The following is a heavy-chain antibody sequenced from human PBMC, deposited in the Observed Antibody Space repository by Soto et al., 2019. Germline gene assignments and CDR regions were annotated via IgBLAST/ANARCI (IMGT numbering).Heavy chain of an antibody. CDR1: GGSISSGDYY. D-gene: IGHD2-8*01. V-gene: IGHV4-30-4*01. J-gene: IGHJ4*02. CDR3: ARVLMVYARGYPFDY. Sequence: QVQLQESGPGLVKPSQTLSLTCTVSGGSISSGDYYWSWIRQPPGKGLEWIGYIYYSGNTYYNPSRTSRVTISVDTSKNQFSLKLSSVTAADTAVYYCARVLMVYARGYPFDYWGQGTLVTVSS. CDR2: IYYSGNT.